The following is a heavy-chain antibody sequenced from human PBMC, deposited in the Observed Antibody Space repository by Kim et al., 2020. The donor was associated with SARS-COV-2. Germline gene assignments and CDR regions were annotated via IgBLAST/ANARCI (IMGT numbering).Heavy chain of an antibody. CDR1: GDTFTDYI. CDR3: ARDPGRRAVIGKNNHYSHYYMVV. CDR2: INTGNGNT. V-gene: IGHV1-3*04. J-gene: IGHJ6*03. D-gene: IGHD6-19*01. Sequence: ASVKVSCKASGDTFTDYIIHWVRQVPGQRLEWMGWINTGNGNTKYSWKFQGRVTITSDTSASTAYMELSSLRSEDTAIYYCARDPGRRAVIGKNNHYSHYYMVVWGKGTTVTVSS.